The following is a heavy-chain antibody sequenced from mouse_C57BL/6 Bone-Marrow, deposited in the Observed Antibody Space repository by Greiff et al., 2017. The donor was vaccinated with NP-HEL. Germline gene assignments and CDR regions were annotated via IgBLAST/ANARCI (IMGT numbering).Heavy chain of an antibody. V-gene: IGHV5-15*01. CDR1: GFTFSDYG. D-gene: IGHD2-4*01. J-gene: IGHJ3*01. CDR2: ISNLAYSI. CDR3: AREGDYDAGAWFAY. Sequence: DVKLQESGGGLVQPGGSLKLSCAASGFTFSDYGMAWVRQAPRKGPEWVAFISNLAYSIYYADTVTGRFTISRENAKNTLYLEMSSLRSEDTAMYYCAREGDYDAGAWFAYWGQGTLATVSA.